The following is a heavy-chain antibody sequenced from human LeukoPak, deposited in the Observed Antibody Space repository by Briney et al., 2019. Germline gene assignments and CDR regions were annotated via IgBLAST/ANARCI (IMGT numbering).Heavy chain of an antibody. CDR2: ISAYNGNT. J-gene: IGHJ4*02. CDR1: DYTFTSYG. CDR3: ARDRGGYSYGFSDY. D-gene: IGHD5-18*01. V-gene: IGHV1-18*01. Sequence: ASVKVSCKASDYTFTSYGISWVRQAPGQGLEWMGWISAYNGNTNYAQKLQGRVTMTRDTSISTAYMELSRLRSDDTAVYYCARDRGGYSYGFSDYWGQGTLVTVSS.